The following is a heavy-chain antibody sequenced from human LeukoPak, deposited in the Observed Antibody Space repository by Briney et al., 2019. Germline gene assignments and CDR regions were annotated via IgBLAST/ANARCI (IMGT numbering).Heavy chain of an antibody. V-gene: IGHV3-23*01. D-gene: IGHD3-3*01. CDR1: GFTFSSYA. CDR2: ISGSGGST. CDR3: AKGNEYYDFWSGYKTPFDP. Sequence: GGSLRLSCAASGFTFSSYAMSWVRQAPGKGLEWVSAISGSGGSTYYADSVKGRFTISRDNSKNTLYLQMNSLRAEDTAVYYCAKGNEYYDFWSGYKTPFDPWGQGTLVTVSS. J-gene: IGHJ5*02.